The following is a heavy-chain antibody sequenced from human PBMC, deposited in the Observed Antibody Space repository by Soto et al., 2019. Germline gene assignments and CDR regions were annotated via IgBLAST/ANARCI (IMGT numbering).Heavy chain of an antibody. D-gene: IGHD3-3*01. CDR1: GYTFNRYY. J-gene: IGHJ6*02. CDR2: ISPHTGGT. Sequence: GASVKVSCKASGYTFNRYYMHWVRQAPGPGLEWMGWISPHTGGTTYAQKFQGRVTMTRDTSVSTAFMELSRLGSDDTAVYYCAMPLYYDFWNGGMDVWGQGTTVTVSS. V-gene: IGHV1-2*02. CDR3: AMPLYYDFWNGGMDV.